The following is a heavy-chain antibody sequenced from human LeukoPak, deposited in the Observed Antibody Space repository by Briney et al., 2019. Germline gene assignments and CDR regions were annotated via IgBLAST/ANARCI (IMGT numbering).Heavy chain of an antibody. V-gene: IGHV1-24*01. Sequence: ASVKVSCTVSGYTLTELSMHWVRQAPGKGLEWMGGFDPEDGETIYAQKFQGRVTMTEDTSTDTAYMELSSLRSEDTAVYYCATLPTTLWFGEPSSDYWGQGTLVTVSS. D-gene: IGHD3-10*01. J-gene: IGHJ4*02. CDR1: GYTLTELS. CDR3: ATLPTTLWFGEPSSDY. CDR2: FDPEDGET.